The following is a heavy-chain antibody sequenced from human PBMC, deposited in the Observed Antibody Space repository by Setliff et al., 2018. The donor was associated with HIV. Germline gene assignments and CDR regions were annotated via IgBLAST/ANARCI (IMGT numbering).Heavy chain of an antibody. CDR2: IYASGNT. Sequence: PSETLSLTCTVSGDSISSGNYYWSWIRQPAGKGLEWIGHIYASGNTYYNPFLKSRVTISGDTSKNQSSLKLSSVAAADTAVYYCARHGWSGSYYYPFEYWGQGTLVTVSS. CDR3: ARHGWSGSYYYPFEY. CDR1: GDSISSGNYY. J-gene: IGHJ4*02. V-gene: IGHV4-61*09. D-gene: IGHD1-26*01.